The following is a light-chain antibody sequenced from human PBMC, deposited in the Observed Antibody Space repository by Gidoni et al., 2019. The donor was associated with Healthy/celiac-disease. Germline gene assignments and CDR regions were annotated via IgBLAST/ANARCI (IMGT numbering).Light chain of an antibody. V-gene: IGKV1-39*01. J-gene: IGKJ3*01. CDR3: QQSYSTPPFT. CDR1: QSISSY. CDR2: AAF. Sequence: DIQMTQSPSSLSASVGDRVTITCRASQSISSYLNWYQQQPGKAPKLLIYAAFSLQRGVPLRFSGSGSGTDFTLTISSLQPEDFATYYCQQSYSTPPFTFGPGTKVDIK.